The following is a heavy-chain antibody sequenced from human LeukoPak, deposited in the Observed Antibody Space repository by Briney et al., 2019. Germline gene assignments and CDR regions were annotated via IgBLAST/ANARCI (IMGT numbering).Heavy chain of an antibody. Sequence: PSETLSLTCTVSGGSVSSGSYYWSWIRQPPGKGLEWIGYIYYSGNTNYNPSLKSRVTISVDTSKNQFSLKLSSVTAADTAVYYCASNYGSGSYYIVYWGQGTLVTVSS. CDR2: IYYSGNT. V-gene: IGHV4-61*01. J-gene: IGHJ4*02. CDR3: ASNYGSGSYYIVY. D-gene: IGHD3-10*01. CDR1: GGSVSSGSYY.